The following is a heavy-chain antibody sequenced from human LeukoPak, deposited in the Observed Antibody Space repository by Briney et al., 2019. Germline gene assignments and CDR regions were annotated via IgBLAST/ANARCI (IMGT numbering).Heavy chain of an antibody. CDR3: ARVPSGGYCSSSACSLSYFDS. Sequence: GGSLRLSCAASGFTFSSYAMSWVRQAPGKGLEWVANIKQDGSEKYYVDSVKGRFTISRDNAKNSLYLEMNSLRAEDTAVYYCARVPSGGYCSSSACSLSYFDSWGRGTLVTVSS. D-gene: IGHD2-2*01. CDR2: IKQDGSEK. V-gene: IGHV3-7*01. J-gene: IGHJ4*02. CDR1: GFTFSSYA.